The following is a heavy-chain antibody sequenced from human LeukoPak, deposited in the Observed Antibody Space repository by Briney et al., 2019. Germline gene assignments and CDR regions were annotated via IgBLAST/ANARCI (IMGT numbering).Heavy chain of an antibody. D-gene: IGHD2-15*01. CDR1: GFTVSSNY. J-gene: IGHJ4*02. V-gene: IGHV3-53*05. CDR2: IYSGGNA. CDR3: IKDILPGGLDH. Sequence: GGSLRLSCAASGFTVSSNYMSWVRQAPGKGLEWVSLIYSGGNAYYADSVKGRFTTSRDNAKNSLYLQMNSLRVEDTALYYCIKDILPGGLDHWGQGTLVIVSS.